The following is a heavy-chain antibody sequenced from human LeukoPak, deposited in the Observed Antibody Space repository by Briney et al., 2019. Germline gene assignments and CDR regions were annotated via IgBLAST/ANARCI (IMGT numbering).Heavy chain of an antibody. CDR2: IYRSGST. D-gene: IGHD3-3*01. V-gene: IGHV4-59*01. CDR1: GGSFSDYY. J-gene: IGHJ3*02. Sequence: SETLSLTCAVSGGSFSDYYWAWVRQPPGKGLEWIGYIYRSGSTNYNPSLKSRVNMSIDTSKKHYSLRLSSVTAADTAVYFCARGTITIFGVVTDDVFDIWGQGTMATVSS. CDR3: ARGTITIFGVVTDDVFDI.